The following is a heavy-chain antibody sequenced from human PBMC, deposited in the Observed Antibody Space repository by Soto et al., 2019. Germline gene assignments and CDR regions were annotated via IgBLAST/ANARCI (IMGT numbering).Heavy chain of an antibody. J-gene: IGHJ4*02. D-gene: IGHD6-19*01. Sequence: PSETLSLTCSVSGGSISGYYWSWIGQSPGKGLEWLGYVYYTGSTNYSPSLRSRVSISVDTSKNEFSLRLSSVTAADTAVYFCARSVAVPGAHIDYWGQGTQVTVSS. V-gene: IGHV4-59*01. CDR2: VYYTGST. CDR1: GGSISGYY. CDR3: ARSVAVPGAHIDY.